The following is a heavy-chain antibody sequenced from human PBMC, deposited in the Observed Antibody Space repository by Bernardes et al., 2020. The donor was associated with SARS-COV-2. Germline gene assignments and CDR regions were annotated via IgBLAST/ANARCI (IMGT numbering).Heavy chain of an antibody. CDR2: IYYSGST. CDR1: GGSISSYY. Sequence: SETLSLTCTVSGGSISSYYWSWIRQPPGKGLEWIGYIYYSGSTNYNPSLKSRVTISVDTSKNQFSLKLSSVTAADTAVYYCARRGSYYYDSSGYYYDYYFGMDVWGQGTTVTVSS. D-gene: IGHD3-22*01. CDR3: ARRGSYYYDSSGYYYDYYFGMDV. J-gene: IGHJ6*02. V-gene: IGHV4-59*08.